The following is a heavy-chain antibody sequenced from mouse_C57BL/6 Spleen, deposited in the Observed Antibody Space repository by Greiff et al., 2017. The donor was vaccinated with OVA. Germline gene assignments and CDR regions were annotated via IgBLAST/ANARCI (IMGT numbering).Heavy chain of an antibody. J-gene: IGHJ2*01. CDR2: IDPSDSYT. CDR1: GYTFTSYW. V-gene: IGHV1-69*01. D-gene: IGHD4-1*01. CDR3: ARRTGKGPFDY. Sequence: VQLQQPGAELVMPGASVKLSCKASGYTFTSYWMHWVKQRPGQGLEWIGEIDPSDSYTNYNQKFKGKSTLTVDKSSSTAYMQLSSLTSEDSAVYYCARRTGKGPFDYWGQGTTLTVSS.